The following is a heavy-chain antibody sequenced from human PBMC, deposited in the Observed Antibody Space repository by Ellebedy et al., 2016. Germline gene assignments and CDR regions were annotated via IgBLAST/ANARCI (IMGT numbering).Heavy chain of an antibody. CDR2: ISWNSGSI. CDR3: ARDQSGDGLVY. Sequence: SLKISCAASGFTFDDYAMHWVRQAPGKGLEWVSGISWNSGSIGYADSVKGRFTISRDNAKNSLYLQMNSLRAEDTAVYYCARDQSGDGLVYWGQGTLVTVSS. V-gene: IGHV3-9*01. CDR1: GFTFDDYA. D-gene: IGHD5-12*01. J-gene: IGHJ4*02.